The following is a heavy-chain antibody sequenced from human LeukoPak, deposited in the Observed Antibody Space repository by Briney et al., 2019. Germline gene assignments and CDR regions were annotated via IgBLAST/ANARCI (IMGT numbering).Heavy chain of an antibody. V-gene: IGHV3-48*02. J-gene: IGHJ4*02. D-gene: IGHD3-22*01. CDR3: ARDWSTFLWYYSSGYYIGPFDY. CDR2: ISSSSSTI. Sequence: GGSLRLSCAASGFTFSSYSMNWVRQAPGKGLEWVSYISSSSSTIYYADSVKGRFTISRDNARNSLYLQMNSLRDEDTAVYYCARDWSTFLWYYSSGYYIGPFDYWGQGTLVTVSS. CDR1: GFTFSSYS.